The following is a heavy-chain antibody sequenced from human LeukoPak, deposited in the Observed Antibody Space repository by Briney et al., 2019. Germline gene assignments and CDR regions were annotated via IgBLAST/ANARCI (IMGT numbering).Heavy chain of an antibody. CDR2: ISSSSSYI. Sequence: PGGSLRLSCAASGFTFSSYSMNWVRQAPGKGLEWVSSISSSSSYIYYVDSVKGRFTISRDNAKNSLYLQMNSLRAEDTAVYYCARARRGNYYMDVWGKGTTVTVSS. CDR3: ARARRGNYYMDV. CDR1: GFTFSSYS. V-gene: IGHV3-21*01. J-gene: IGHJ6*03.